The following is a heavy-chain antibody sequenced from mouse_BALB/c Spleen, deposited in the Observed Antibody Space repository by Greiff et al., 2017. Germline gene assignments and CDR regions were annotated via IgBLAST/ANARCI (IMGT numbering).Heavy chain of an antibody. CDR3: ARHCYGYGYAMDY. CDR2: INPYNDGT. J-gene: IGHJ4*01. Sequence: LVESGPELVKPGASVKMSCKASGYTFTSYVMHWVKQKPGQGLEWIGYINPYNDGTKYNEKFKGKATLTSDKSSSTAYMELSSLTSEDSAVYYCARHCYGYGYAMDYWGQGTSVTVSS. D-gene: IGHD1-2*01. CDR1: GYTFTSYV. V-gene: IGHV1-14*01.